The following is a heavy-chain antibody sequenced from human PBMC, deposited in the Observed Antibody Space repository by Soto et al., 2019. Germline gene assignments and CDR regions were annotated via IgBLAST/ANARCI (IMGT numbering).Heavy chain of an antibody. D-gene: IGHD5-18*01. CDR1: GGTFSSYA. J-gene: IGHJ6*02. CDR3: ARDDVDTAMPYGMDV. CDR2: IIPIFGTA. V-gene: IGHV1-69*12. Sequence: QVLLVQSGAEVKKPGSSVKVSCKASGGTFSSYAISWVRQAPGQGLEWMGGIIPIFGTANYAQKFQGRVTITADESTSTAYMELSSMRSEDTAVYYCARDDVDTAMPYGMDVWGQGTTVTVSS.